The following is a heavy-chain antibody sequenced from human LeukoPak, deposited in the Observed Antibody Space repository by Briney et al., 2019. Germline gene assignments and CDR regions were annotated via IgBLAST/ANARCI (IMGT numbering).Heavy chain of an antibody. CDR1: GFTFSSYS. CDR2: ISSSSSTM. CDR3: ARTYYDFWSGYYQNYYMDV. J-gene: IGHJ6*03. V-gene: IGHV3-48*04. D-gene: IGHD3-3*01. Sequence: GGSLRLSCAASGFTFSSYSMNWVRQAPGKGLEWVSYISSSSSTMYYADSVKGRFTISRDNAKNSLYLQMNSLRAEDTAVYYCARTYYDFWSGYYQNYYMDVWGKGTTVTVSS.